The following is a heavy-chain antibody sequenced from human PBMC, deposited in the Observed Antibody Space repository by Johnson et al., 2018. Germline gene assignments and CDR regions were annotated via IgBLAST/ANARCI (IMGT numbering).Heavy chain of an antibody. J-gene: IGHJ6*03. CDR2: ISGSGDST. CDR1: GFTFSNNA. Sequence: VQLVESGGGLVQPGGSLRLSCAASGFTFSNNAMSWVRQAPGKGLEWVSVISGSGDSTHYADSVKARFTISRDNSKNTLYLQMNSLRVEDTAVYYCAKDTPDYYYYYMDVWGKGTTVTVSS. V-gene: IGHV3-23*04. CDR3: AKDTPDYYYYYMDV.